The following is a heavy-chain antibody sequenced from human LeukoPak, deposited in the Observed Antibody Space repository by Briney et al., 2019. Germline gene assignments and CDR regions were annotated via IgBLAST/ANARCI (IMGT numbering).Heavy chain of an antibody. Sequence: PGGSLRLSCAASGFTFSSYEMNWVRQAPGKGLEWLSHISNSGSSIQYADSVKGRFTISRDNAKNSLYLQMNSLRAEDTAVYYCARTREGPFDYWGQGTLVTVSS. CDR2: ISNSGSSI. D-gene: IGHD5-24*01. V-gene: IGHV3-48*03. CDR1: GFTFSSYE. J-gene: IGHJ4*02. CDR3: ARTREGPFDY.